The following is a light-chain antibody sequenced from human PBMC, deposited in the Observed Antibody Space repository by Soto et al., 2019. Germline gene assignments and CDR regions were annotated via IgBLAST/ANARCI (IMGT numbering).Light chain of an antibody. V-gene: IGKV3-15*01. J-gene: IGKJ4*02. CDR1: QSINRK. CDR2: DAS. CDR3: KQDDSWSPFT. Sequence: EIVMTQSPVTLSVSPGERATLSCRASQSINRKLAWYQQRPGQAPRLLISDASIRATGIPARFSGSGSGTEFTLTISSLQSEDFAVYYCKQDDSWSPFTFGGGTRVEIK.